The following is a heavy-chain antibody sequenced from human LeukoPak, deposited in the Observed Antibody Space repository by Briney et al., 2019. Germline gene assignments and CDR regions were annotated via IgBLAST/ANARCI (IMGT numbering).Heavy chain of an antibody. Sequence: GGSLRLSCAASGFTFSSYCMSWVRQTPGEGLEWVANIKQDGSENYYVDSVKGRFTISRDNAKNSLYLQMNSLRAEDTAVYHCARARSQQWLVPRYWGQGTLVTVSS. V-gene: IGHV3-7*01. CDR2: IKQDGSEN. D-gene: IGHD6-19*01. CDR1: GFTFSSYC. J-gene: IGHJ4*02. CDR3: ARARSQQWLVPRY.